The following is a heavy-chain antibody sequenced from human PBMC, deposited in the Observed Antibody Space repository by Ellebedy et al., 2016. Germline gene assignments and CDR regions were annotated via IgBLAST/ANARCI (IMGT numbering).Heavy chain of an antibody. Sequence: GGSLRLSCAASGFSFSAYTMHWVRQAPGKGLEWVAAISFDGLDKYYADAVKGRFAISRDNSKNTLFVHMDSLSPDDTAVYYCVPAQGGYNLFESWGQGTLVTVSS. D-gene: IGHD5-24*01. CDR3: VPAQGGYNLFES. V-gene: IGHV3-30*09. CDR2: ISFDGLDK. J-gene: IGHJ4*02. CDR1: GFSFSAYT.